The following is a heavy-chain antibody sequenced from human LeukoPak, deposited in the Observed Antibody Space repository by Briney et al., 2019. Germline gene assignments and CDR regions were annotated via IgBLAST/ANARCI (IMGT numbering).Heavy chain of an antibody. CDR2: IYYSGST. CDR3: AGLPGWLDP. Sequence: SEPLSLPFTVSGGSISTSGYYWGWIRQPPGKGLEWIASIYYSGSTYYNPSLKSRVTISVDTSKNQFSVKLTSVTAADTAMYYCAGLPGWLDPWGQGTLVAVSS. V-gene: IGHV4-39*01. J-gene: IGHJ5*02. CDR1: GGSISTSGYY.